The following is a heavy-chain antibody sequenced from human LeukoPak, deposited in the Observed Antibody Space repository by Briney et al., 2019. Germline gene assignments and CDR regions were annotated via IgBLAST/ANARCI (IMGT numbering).Heavy chain of an antibody. D-gene: IGHD3-3*01. CDR2: IRHDGSKI. Sequence: TGGSLRLSCEASGFTFSNYGMHWVRQAPGKGLEWAAFIRHDGSKIYYADSVKGRFTISRDNAKNTLYLQMNSLRAEDTAVYYCARAGIFGVVNYYYYMDVWGKGTTVTVSS. J-gene: IGHJ6*03. CDR1: GFTFSNYG. V-gene: IGHV3-30*02. CDR3: ARAGIFGVVNYYYYMDV.